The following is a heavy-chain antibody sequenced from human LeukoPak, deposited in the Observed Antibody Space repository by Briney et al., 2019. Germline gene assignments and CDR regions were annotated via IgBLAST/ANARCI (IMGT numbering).Heavy chain of an antibody. CDR2: ISSSSSYK. Sequence: KAGGSLRLSCVASGFTFSSYSMNWVRQAPGKGLEWVSYISSSSSYKYYTDSVKGRFTISRDNAKNSLYLQMNSLRAEDTAVYYCARSAAGTYYWGQGTLVTVSS. CDR1: GFTFSSYS. CDR3: ARSAAGTYY. D-gene: IGHD1-1*01. J-gene: IGHJ4*02. V-gene: IGHV3-21*01.